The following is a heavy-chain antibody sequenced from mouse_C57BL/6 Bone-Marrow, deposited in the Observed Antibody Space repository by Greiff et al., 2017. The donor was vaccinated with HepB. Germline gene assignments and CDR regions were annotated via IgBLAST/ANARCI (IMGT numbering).Heavy chain of an antibody. J-gene: IGHJ4*01. V-gene: IGHV1-64*01. CDR1: GYTFTSYW. CDR2: IHPNSGST. Sequence: QVQLQQPGAELVKPGASVKLSCKASGYTFTSYWMHWVKQRPGQGLEWIGMIHPNSGSTNYNEKFKSKATLTVDKSSSTAYMELRSLTSEDSAVYYCTRLNLAMDYWGQGTSVTVSS. CDR3: TRLNLAMDY.